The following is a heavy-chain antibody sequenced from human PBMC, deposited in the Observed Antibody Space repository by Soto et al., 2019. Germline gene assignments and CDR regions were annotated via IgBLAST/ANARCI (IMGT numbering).Heavy chain of an antibody. Sequence: SETLSLTCTVSGGSISSSSYYWGWIRQPPGKGLEWIGSIYYSGSTYYNPSLKSRVTISVDTSKNQFSLKLSSVTAADTAVYYCARAPYYYDSSGLVFDYWGQGTLVTVSS. CDR1: GGSISSSSYY. CDR3: ARAPYYYDSSGLVFDY. D-gene: IGHD3-22*01. CDR2: IYYSGST. J-gene: IGHJ4*02. V-gene: IGHV4-39*01.